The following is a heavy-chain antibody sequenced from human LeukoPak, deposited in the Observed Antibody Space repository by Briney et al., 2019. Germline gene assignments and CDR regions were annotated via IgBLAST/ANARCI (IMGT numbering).Heavy chain of an antibody. Sequence: PGESLKISCKGSGYSFTSYWIGWVRQMPGKGLEWMGIIYPGDSDTRYSPSFQGQVTISADKSISTAYLQWSSLKASDTAMYYCAIHQRGDYGGNSAGDYWGQGTLVTVSS. J-gene: IGHJ4*02. CDR3: AIHQRGDYGGNSAGDY. V-gene: IGHV5-51*01. CDR2: IYPGDSDT. CDR1: GYSFTSYW. D-gene: IGHD4-23*01.